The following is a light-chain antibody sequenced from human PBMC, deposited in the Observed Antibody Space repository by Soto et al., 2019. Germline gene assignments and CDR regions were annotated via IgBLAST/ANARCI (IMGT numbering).Light chain of an antibody. CDR2: DVT. CDR3: SSYTSTSTLVV. Sequence: QSVLTQPASVSGSPGQSITISCTGTSSDVGDYNYVSWYQQHPGKAPKLMIYDVTIRPSGVSNRLSGSKSGNTASLTISGLQAEDEAEYYCSSYTSTSTLVVFGGGTKVTVL. V-gene: IGLV2-14*01. CDR1: SSDVGDYNY. J-gene: IGLJ2*01.